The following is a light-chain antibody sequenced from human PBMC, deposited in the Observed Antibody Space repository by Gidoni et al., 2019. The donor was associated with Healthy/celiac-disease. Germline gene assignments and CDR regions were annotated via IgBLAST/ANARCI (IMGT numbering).Light chain of an antibody. V-gene: IGKV3-11*01. CDR3: QQRSNWPPGIT. CDR2: DAS. CDR1: QSVSSY. J-gene: IGKJ4*01. Sequence: EIVLKQSPATLSLSPGERATLSCRASQSVSSYLAWYQQKPGQAPRLLIYDASKRATGIPARFSGSGSGTDFTLTISSLEPEDFAFYYCQQRSNWPPGITFGGXTKVEIK.